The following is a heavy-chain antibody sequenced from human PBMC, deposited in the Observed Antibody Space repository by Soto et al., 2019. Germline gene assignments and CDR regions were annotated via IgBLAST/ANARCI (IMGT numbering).Heavy chain of an antibody. Sequence: PGGSLRLSCAASGFTFSYYEMNWVRQAPGKGLEWISYISSSGNIIYYADSVKGRFTISRDNAKNSLYLQMNSLRAEDTAVYYCARGVYDSNGYSYPWGQGTLVTVSS. CDR3: ARGVYDSNGYSYP. J-gene: IGHJ5*02. D-gene: IGHD3-22*01. CDR2: ISSSGNII. V-gene: IGHV3-48*03. CDR1: GFTFSYYE.